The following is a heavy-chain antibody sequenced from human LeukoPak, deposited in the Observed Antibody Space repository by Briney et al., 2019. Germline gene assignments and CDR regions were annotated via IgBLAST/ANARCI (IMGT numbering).Heavy chain of an antibody. CDR2: IIPILGIA. J-gene: IGHJ5*02. Sequence: SVKVSCKASGGTFSSYTISWVRQAPGQGLEWMGRIIPILGIADYAQKFQGRVTITADKSTSTAYMELSSLRSEDTAVYYCARERGCGGDCFGFDPWGQGTLVTVSS. CDR3: ARERGCGGDCFGFDP. V-gene: IGHV1-69*04. CDR1: GGTFSSYT. D-gene: IGHD2-21*01.